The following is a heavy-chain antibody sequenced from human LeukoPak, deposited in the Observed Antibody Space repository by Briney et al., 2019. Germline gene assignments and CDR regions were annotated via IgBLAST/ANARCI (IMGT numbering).Heavy chain of an antibody. D-gene: IGHD6-13*01. Sequence: PSETLSLTCTVSGGSLSSSSYYWGWLRQPPGKGREWVGSIYYSGSTYYNPSLKSRVTISVDTSKNQFSLKLSSVTAADTAVYYCARGTEAAGTFLFDHWGQGTLVTVSS. J-gene: IGHJ5*02. V-gene: IGHV4-39*07. CDR1: GGSLSSSSYY. CDR2: IYYSGST. CDR3: ARGTEAAGTFLFDH.